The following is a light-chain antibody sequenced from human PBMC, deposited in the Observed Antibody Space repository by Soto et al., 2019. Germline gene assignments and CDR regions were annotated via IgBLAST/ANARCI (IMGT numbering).Light chain of an antibody. CDR3: QHYNSYSEA. CDR1: ETISTF. V-gene: IGKV1-5*01. Sequence: DIQMTQSPSSLSASVGDRVTITCRASETISTFLNWYQQKPGKAPSVLIFAASTLQSGVPSRFSGSGSGTEFTLTISSLQPDDFATYYCQHYNSYSEAFGQGTKVDIK. J-gene: IGKJ1*01. CDR2: AAS.